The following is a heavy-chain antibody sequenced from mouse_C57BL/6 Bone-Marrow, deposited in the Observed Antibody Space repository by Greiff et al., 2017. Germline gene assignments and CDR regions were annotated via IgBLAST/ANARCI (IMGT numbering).Heavy chain of an antibody. CDR3: AREGLLLRYDY. CDR1: GYTFTSYW. V-gene: IGHV1-55*01. Sequence: QVQLQQPGAELVKPGASVKMCCKASGYTFTSYWITWVKQRPGQGLEWLGDIYPGSGSTNYNEKFKSKDTLTVDTASSTAYMQLSNLTSEDSAVYYCAREGLLLRYDYWGQGTTLTVSS. J-gene: IGHJ2*01. CDR2: IYPGSGST. D-gene: IGHD1-1*01.